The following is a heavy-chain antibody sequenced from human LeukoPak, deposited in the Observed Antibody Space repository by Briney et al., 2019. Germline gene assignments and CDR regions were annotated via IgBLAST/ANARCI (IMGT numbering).Heavy chain of an antibody. CDR3: AREGGRYFDWLFHFYYFDY. CDR1: GGSFSGYY. D-gene: IGHD3-9*01. CDR2: INHSGST. V-gene: IGHV4-34*01. Sequence: NPSETLSPTCAVYGGSFSGYYWSWIRQPPGKGLEWIGEINHSGSTNYNPSLKSRVTISVDTSKNQFSLKLSSVTAADTAVYYCAREGGRYFDWLFHFYYFDYWSQGTLVTVSS. J-gene: IGHJ4*02.